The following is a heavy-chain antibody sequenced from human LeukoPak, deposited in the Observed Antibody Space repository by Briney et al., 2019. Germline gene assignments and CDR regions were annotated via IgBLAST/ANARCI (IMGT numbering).Heavy chain of an antibody. J-gene: IGHJ4*02. V-gene: IGHV4-61*02. Sequence: SETLSLTCTVSGGSISSGSYYWSWIRQPAGKGLEWIGRIYISGSTNYNPSLKSRVTISVDTSKNQFSLKLSSVTAADTAVYYCARAAHSSGWYGFFDSWGQGTLVTVSS. CDR3: ARAAHSSGWYGFFDS. CDR1: GGSISSGSYY. D-gene: IGHD6-19*01. CDR2: IYISGST.